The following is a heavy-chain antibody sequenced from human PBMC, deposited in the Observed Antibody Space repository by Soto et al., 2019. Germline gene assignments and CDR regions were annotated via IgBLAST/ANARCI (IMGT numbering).Heavy chain of an antibody. CDR3: ARWGVVAATPYYYYGMDV. D-gene: IGHD2-15*01. Sequence: QVQLVQSGAEVKKPGASVKVSCKASGYTFTGYHMHWVRQAPGQGLEWMGWINPNSGGTNYAQKFQGWVTMTRDTSISTAYMELSRLRSDDTAVYYCARWGVVAATPYYYYGMDVWGQGTTVTVSS. J-gene: IGHJ6*02. V-gene: IGHV1-2*04. CDR1: GYTFTGYH. CDR2: INPNSGGT.